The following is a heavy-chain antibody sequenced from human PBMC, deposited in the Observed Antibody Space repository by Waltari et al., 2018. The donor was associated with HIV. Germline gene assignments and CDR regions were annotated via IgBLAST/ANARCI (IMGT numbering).Heavy chain of an antibody. D-gene: IGHD3-16*02. Sequence: EVPLVESGGGLVEPGGSLRLSCQASGFTFTNTWTSWVRQAPGKGLEWVGRVKSKTDGGTTDYGAPVKGRFTISRDDSKNMLFLQMNSLKIEDTAVYYCTSGYRDYWGQGTLVTVSS. V-gene: IGHV3-15*01. CDR3: TSGYRDY. CDR2: VKSKTDGGTT. J-gene: IGHJ4*02. CDR1: GFTFTNTW.